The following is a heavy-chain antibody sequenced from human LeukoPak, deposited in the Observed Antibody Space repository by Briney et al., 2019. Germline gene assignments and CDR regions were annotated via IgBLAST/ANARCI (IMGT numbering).Heavy chain of an antibody. D-gene: IGHD1-1*01. Sequence: PSETLSLTCAVSGGSISSGGYPWSWTRQPPGKRLEWIGYIYHSGSTYYNPSLKSRVTISVDRSKNQFSLKLSSVTAADTAVYYCAREMGSGSLDYWGQGTLVTVSS. CDR2: IYHSGST. J-gene: IGHJ4*02. V-gene: IGHV4-30-2*01. CDR1: GGSISSGGYP. CDR3: AREMGSGSLDY.